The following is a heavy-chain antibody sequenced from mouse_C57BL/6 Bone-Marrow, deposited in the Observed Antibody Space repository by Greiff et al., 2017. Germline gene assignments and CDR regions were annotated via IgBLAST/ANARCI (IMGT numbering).Heavy chain of an antibody. CDR3: ASRWLLPFFAMDY. Sequence: QVQLQQPGAELVRPGSSVKLSCKASGYTFTSYWMDWVKQRPGQGLEWIGNIYPSDSGTHYNQKFKDKATLTVDKSSSTAYMQLSSLTSEDSAVYYWASRWLLPFFAMDYWGQGTSVTVSS. CDR1: GYTFTSYW. V-gene: IGHV1-61*01. CDR2: IYPSDSGT. J-gene: IGHJ4*01. D-gene: IGHD2-3*01.